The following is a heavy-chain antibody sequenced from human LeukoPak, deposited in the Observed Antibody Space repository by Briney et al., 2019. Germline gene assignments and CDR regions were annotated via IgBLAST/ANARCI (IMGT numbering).Heavy chain of an antibody. CDR2: IGTAGEI. Sequence: TGGSLRLSCAASGFTFSSYDIHWVRQATGKGLEWVSGIGTAGEIYYPGSVKGRFTISRDNAKNSLYLQMNSLRAEDTAVYYCASGDSSGYPNWFDPWGQGTLVTVSS. D-gene: IGHD3-22*01. CDR1: GFTFSSYD. J-gene: IGHJ5*02. CDR3: ASGDSSGYPNWFDP. V-gene: IGHV3-13*01.